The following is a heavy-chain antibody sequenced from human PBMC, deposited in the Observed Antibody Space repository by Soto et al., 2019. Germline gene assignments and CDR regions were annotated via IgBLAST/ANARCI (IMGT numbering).Heavy chain of an antibody. J-gene: IGHJ4*02. CDR3: AKDSHSSSWYGYFDY. Sequence: GGSLRLSCAASGFTFSSYGMHWVRQAPGKGLEWVAVISYDGSNKYHADSVKGRFTISRDNSKNTLYLQMNSLRAEDTAVYYCAKDSHSSSWYGYFDYWGQGTLVTVSS. CDR2: ISYDGSNK. V-gene: IGHV3-30*18. CDR1: GFTFSSYG. D-gene: IGHD6-13*01.